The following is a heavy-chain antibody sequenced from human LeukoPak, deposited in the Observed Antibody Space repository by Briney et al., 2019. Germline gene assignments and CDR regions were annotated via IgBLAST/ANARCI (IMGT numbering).Heavy chain of an antibody. V-gene: IGHV3-74*01. D-gene: IGHD3-3*01. CDR3: ARDEDWSGYYGAFDI. Sequence: GRSLRLSCAASGFTFSIYWMHWVRQAPGKGLVWVSRINSDGSSTSYADSVKGRFTISRDNAKNTLYLQMNSLRAEGTAVYYCARDEDWSGYYGAFDIWGQGTMVTVSS. CDR1: GFTFSIYW. CDR2: INSDGSST. J-gene: IGHJ3*02.